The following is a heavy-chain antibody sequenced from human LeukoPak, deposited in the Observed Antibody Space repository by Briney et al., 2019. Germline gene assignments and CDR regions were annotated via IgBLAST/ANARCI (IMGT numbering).Heavy chain of an antibody. CDR1: GYSISSGYY. Sequence: SETLSLTCAVSGYSISSGYYWGWIRQPPGKGLEWIGNGYQSGITYYNASLKSRVTISVDTSKNQFSLKLNSVTAADTAVYYCARRYSNSYFDYWGQGTLVTVSS. CDR2: GYQSGIT. V-gene: IGHV4-38-2*01. CDR3: ARRYSNSYFDY. J-gene: IGHJ4*02. D-gene: IGHD4-11*01.